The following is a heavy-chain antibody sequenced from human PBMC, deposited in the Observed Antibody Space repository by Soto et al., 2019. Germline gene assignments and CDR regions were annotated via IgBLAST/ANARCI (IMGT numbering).Heavy chain of an antibody. CDR2: IDPSDSYT. J-gene: IGHJ3*02. V-gene: IGHV5-10-1*01. D-gene: IGHD3-22*01. Sequence: PGESLKISCNGSGYIFTSYWISWVRQMPGKGLEWMGRIDPSDSYTNYSPSLQGHVTISADKSISTAYLQWSSLKASDTAMYYCARPLYYYDSSGYSSRGAFDIWGQGTMVTV. CDR1: GYIFTSYW. CDR3: ARPLYYYDSSGYSSRGAFDI.